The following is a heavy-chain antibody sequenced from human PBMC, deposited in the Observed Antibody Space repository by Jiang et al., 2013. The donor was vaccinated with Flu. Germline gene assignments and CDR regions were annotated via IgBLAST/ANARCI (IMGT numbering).Heavy chain of an antibody. D-gene: IGHD4-11*01. CDR2: IYDNTYT. Sequence: GPGLVKPSETLSLTCTVSGASISSGAHYWSWVRQHPVRGLEWIGYIYDNTYTRYTPSLKSRVTMSVDTSKNQFSLKVNSVTAADTAVYYCARVGGGSNYLDSWSQGTLVT. V-gene: IGHV4-31*03. CDR3: ARVGGGSNYLDS. J-gene: IGHJ4*02. CDR1: GASISSGAHY.